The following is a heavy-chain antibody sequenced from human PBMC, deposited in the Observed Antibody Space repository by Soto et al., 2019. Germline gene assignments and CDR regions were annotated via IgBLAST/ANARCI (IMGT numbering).Heavy chain of an antibody. J-gene: IGHJ5*02. Sequence: SETLSLTCTVSGGSIISYYWSWILQPPGKGLEWIGYIYYSGSTNYNPSLKSRVTISVDTSKNQFSLKLSSVTDAATAGTYSACDWRPRVGAPKWFEPLGKGNLVTVPA. CDR2: IYYSGST. D-gene: IGHD3-16*01. V-gene: IGHV4-59*01. CDR1: GGSIISYY. CDR3: ACDWRPRVGAPKWFEP.